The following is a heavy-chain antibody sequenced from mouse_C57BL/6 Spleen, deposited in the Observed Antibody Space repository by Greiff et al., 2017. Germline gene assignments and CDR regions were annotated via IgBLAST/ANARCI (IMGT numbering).Heavy chain of an antibody. D-gene: IGHD2-5*01. CDR1: GYTFTSYW. V-gene: IGHV1-7*01. CDR3: ARPYYSNYGAMDY. J-gene: IGHJ4*01. CDR2: INPSSGYT. Sequence: VQLQQSGAELAKPGASVKLSCKASGYTFTSYWMHWVKQRPGQGLEWIGYINPSSGYTKYNQKFKDKATLTADKSSSPAYMQLSSLTYEDSAVYYGARPYYSNYGAMDYWGQGTSVTVSS.